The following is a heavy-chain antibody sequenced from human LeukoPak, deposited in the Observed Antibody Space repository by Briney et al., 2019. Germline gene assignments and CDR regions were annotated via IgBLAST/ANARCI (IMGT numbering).Heavy chain of an antibody. Sequence: GGSLRLSCAASGFTFSSHIMNWVRQAPGKGLEWVSVITSSSDYIYYADSLKGRFTVSRDNAKNSLYLQLNSLRAEDTAVYYCVRESVYYDSSAYYNVLDYWGQGTLVTVSS. V-gene: IGHV3-21*01. CDR1: GFTFSSHI. J-gene: IGHJ4*02. CDR3: VRESVYYDSSAYYNVLDY. CDR2: ITSSSDYI. D-gene: IGHD3-22*01.